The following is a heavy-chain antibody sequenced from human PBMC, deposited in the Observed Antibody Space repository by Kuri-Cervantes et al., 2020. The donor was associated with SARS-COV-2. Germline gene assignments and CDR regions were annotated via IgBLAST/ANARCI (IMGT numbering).Heavy chain of an antibody. Sequence: SVKVSCKASGGTFSSYAISWVRQAPGQGLEWMGGIIPIFGIANYAQKFQGRVTITADESTSTAYMELSSLRSEDTAVYYCARTRRGGSYGYDYWGQGTLVTVSS. CDR3: ARTRRGGSYGYDY. J-gene: IGHJ4*02. CDR1: GGTFSSYA. D-gene: IGHD1-26*01. V-gene: IGHV1-69*13. CDR2: IIPIFGIA.